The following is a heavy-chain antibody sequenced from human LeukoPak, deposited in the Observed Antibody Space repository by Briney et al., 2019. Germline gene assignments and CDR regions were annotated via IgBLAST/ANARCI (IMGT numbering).Heavy chain of an antibody. CDR3: ARATLDAAMVYWYFDL. J-gene: IGHJ2*01. Sequence: GASVTLSCKASVYSFTDHYMHWVRPAPGQGPEWMGVIHPSGGSSTSAQKFQGRVTMTTDTSTSTVYVELRSLNSDYRAVYFCARATLDAAMVYWYFDLWGRGTLVTVSS. CDR1: VYSFTDHY. CDR2: IHPSGGSS. V-gene: IGHV1-46*01. D-gene: IGHD5-18*01.